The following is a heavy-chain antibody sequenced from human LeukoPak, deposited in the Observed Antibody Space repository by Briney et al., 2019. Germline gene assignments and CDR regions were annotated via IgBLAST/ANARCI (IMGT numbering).Heavy chain of an antibody. Sequence: PGGSLRLSCAACILILCPHWVPGVRQAPGKGLVWVSCINNDGTTTTYADSVKGRFTISRDNAKSTLYLQMNSLRAEDTAVYYCLSSVVPNFNEFWGQGAPVTVSS. CDR3: LSSVVPNFNEF. J-gene: IGHJ4*02. CDR2: INNDGTTT. V-gene: IGHV3-74*03. D-gene: IGHD2-2*01. CDR1: ILILCPHW.